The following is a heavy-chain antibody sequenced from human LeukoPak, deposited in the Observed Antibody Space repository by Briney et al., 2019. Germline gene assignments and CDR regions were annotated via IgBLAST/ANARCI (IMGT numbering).Heavy chain of an antibody. CDR2: ISGSGGST. D-gene: IGHD3-10*01. CDR3: AKGRGVMGRYFDY. V-gene: IGHV3-23*01. CDR1: GFTFSSYG. Sequence: PGGSLRLSCAASGFTFSSYGMSWVRQAPGKGLEWVSAISGSGGSTYYADSVKGRFTISRDNSKNTLYLQMNSLRAEDTAVYYCAKGRGVMGRYFDYWGQGTLVTVSS. J-gene: IGHJ4*02.